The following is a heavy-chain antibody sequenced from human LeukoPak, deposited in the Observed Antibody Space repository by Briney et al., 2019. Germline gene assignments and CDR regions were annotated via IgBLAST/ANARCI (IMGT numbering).Heavy chain of an antibody. J-gene: IGHJ4*02. Sequence: PGGSLRLSCAASGFTVSSNYMHWVRQAPGKGLEWVAVIWYDGSNKYYADSVKGRFTISRDNSKNTLYLQMNSLRAEDTAVYYCARDQQTFDYWGQGTLVTVSS. CDR2: IWYDGSNK. V-gene: IGHV3-33*08. CDR3: ARDQQTFDY. CDR1: GFTVSSNY. D-gene: IGHD6-13*01.